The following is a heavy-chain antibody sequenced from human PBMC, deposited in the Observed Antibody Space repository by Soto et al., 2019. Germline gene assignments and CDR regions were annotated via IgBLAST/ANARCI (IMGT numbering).Heavy chain of an antibody. D-gene: IGHD2-2*01. CDR1: GFTFSSYG. V-gene: IGHV3-30*18. CDR3: AKERRGAVVSGDYYYYGMDV. J-gene: IGHJ6*02. CDR2: ISYDGSNK. Sequence: GGSLRLSCAASGFTFSSYGMHWVRQAPGKGLEWVAVISYDGSNKYYADSVKGRFTISRDNSKNTLYLQMNSLRAEDTAVYYCAKERRGAVVSGDYYYYGMDVWGQGTTVTVSS.